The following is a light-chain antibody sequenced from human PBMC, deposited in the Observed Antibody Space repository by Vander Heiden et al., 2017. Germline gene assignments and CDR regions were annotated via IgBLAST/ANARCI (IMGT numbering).Light chain of an antibody. CDR3: AAWDDSLRGPL. CDR2: RDI. J-gene: IGLJ3*02. V-gene: IGLV1-47*01. Sequence: QSVLTQPPSASATPGQRVTISCSGSSSNIGSNYVHWYQQFPGTAPKLLMYRDIQRPSGVPDRFSGSRSGTSASLAISGLRSEDEADYFCAAWDDSLRGPLFGGGTKLTVL. CDR1: SSNIGSNY.